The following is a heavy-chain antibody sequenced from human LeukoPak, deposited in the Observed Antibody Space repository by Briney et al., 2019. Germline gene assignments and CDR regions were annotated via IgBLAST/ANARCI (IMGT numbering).Heavy chain of an antibody. Sequence: PGGSLRLSCAASGFTFSGSAMHWVRQASGKGLVWVGRIRSKANSYATAYAASVKGRFTISRDDSKNTAYMQMNSLKTEDTAVYYCTRHGYDSSDYYATLDYWGQGTLVTVSS. J-gene: IGHJ4*02. CDR3: TRHGYDSSDYYATLDY. V-gene: IGHV3-73*01. D-gene: IGHD3-22*01. CDR1: GFTFSGSA. CDR2: IRSKANSYAT.